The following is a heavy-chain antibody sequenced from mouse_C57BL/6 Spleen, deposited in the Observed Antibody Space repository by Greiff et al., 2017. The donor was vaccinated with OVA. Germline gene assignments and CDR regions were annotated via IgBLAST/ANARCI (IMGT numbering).Heavy chain of an antibody. D-gene: IGHD1-1*01. V-gene: IGHV5-9-1*02. CDR1: GFTFSSYA. Sequence: DVKLVESGAGLVKPGGSLKLSCAASGFTFSSYAMSWVRQTPEKRLEWVAYISSGGDYIYYADTVKGRFTISRDNARNTLYLQMSSLKSEDTAMYYCTRASHYYGSSSYAMDYWGQGTSVTVSS. J-gene: IGHJ4*01. CDR3: TRASHYYGSSSYAMDY. CDR2: ISSGGDYI.